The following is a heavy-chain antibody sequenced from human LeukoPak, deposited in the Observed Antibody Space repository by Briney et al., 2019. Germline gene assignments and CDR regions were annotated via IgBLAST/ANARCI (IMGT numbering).Heavy chain of an antibody. V-gene: IGHV3-30*02. D-gene: IGHD5-18*01. J-gene: IGHJ4*02. CDR1: GFTFSSYG. Sequence: GGSLRLSCAASGFTFSSYGMHWVRQAPGKGLELVAFIRYDGSNKYYSDSVKGRFTISRDKSKNTLYLQMNSLRVEDTAVYYCAKESQRGYSYGYIRDYFDSWGQGTLVTVSS. CDR2: IRYDGSNK. CDR3: AKESQRGYSYGYIRDYFDS.